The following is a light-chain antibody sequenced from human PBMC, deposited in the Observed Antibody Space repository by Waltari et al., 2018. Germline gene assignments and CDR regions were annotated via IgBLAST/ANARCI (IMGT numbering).Light chain of an antibody. Sequence: QSALTQPASVSGSPGQSITISCTGTSSDVGAYDSVSWYQQHPGKAPKVIIYDVSKRPAGGWNPLSGSKSGNTASLTIAGLQAEDEADYYCNSYTSSNTVVFGGGTKLTVL. CDR3: NSYTSSNTVV. CDR2: DVS. V-gene: IGLV2-14*03. J-gene: IGLJ3*02. CDR1: SSDVGAYDS.